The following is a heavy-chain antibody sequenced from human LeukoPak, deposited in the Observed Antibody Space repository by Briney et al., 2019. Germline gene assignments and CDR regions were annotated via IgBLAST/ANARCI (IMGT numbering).Heavy chain of an antibody. CDR3: ARATEGYCRGRSCYSYYYYMDV. Sequence: PSETLSLTCTVSGGSISSYYWSWIRQPPGKGLEWIGYIHYSGSTNYNPSLKSRVTISVDTSKNQFSLKLSSVTAADTAVYYCARATEGYCRGRSCYSYYYYMDVWGKGTTVTVSS. CDR1: GGSISSYY. D-gene: IGHD2-15*01. J-gene: IGHJ6*03. V-gene: IGHV4-59*01. CDR2: IHYSGST.